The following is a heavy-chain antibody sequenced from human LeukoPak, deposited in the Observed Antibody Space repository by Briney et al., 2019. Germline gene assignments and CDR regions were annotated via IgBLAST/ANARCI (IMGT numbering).Heavy chain of an antibody. Sequence: GGSLRLSCTASGFTFGDYAMSWFRQAPGKGLEWVGFIRSKAYGGTTEYAASVKGRFTISRDDSKSIAYLQMNSLKTEDTAVYYCTRVLMYYYGSGSYPKRAFDIWGQGTMVTVSS. J-gene: IGHJ3*02. CDR2: IRSKAYGGTT. V-gene: IGHV3-49*03. D-gene: IGHD3-10*01. CDR3: TRVLMYYYGSGSYPKRAFDI. CDR1: GFTFGDYA.